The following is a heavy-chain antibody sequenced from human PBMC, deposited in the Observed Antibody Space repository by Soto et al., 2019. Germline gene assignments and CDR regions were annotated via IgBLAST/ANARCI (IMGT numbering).Heavy chain of an antibody. CDR2: IRSNSAYI. CDR1: GFTFRSFT. Sequence: GGSLRRSCAASGFTFRSFTMNWFRQAPGKWLEWVSTIRSNSAYIYYTEALRGRFTISRDNAKNSLHLQMNSLRAEDTAVYYCTRDAARDSSARGWFDPWGPGXLVTVSS. D-gene: IGHD6-13*01. CDR3: TRDAARDSSARGWFDP. V-gene: IGHV3-21*01. J-gene: IGHJ5*02.